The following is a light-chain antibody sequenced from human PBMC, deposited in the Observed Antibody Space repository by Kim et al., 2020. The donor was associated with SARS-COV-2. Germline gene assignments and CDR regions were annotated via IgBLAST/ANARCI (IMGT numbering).Light chain of an antibody. J-gene: IGLJ3*02. Sequence: KAPISCSRTSSDTGNNYVSRCQQRPETAPKILIYENNERPSGIPDRFSGSKSGTSATLGITELQTGDEADYYCGTWDSSLSAGVFGGGTQLTVL. CDR2: ENN. CDR1: SSDTGNNY. V-gene: IGLV1-51*01. CDR3: GTWDSSLSAGV.